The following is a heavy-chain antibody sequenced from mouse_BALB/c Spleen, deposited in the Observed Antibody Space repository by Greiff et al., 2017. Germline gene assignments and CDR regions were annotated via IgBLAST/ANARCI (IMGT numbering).Heavy chain of an antibody. Sequence: EVQGVESGGDLVKPGGSLKLSCAASGFTFSSYGMSWVRQTPDKRLEWVATISSGGSYTYYPDSVKGRFTISRDNAKNTLYLQMSSLKSEDTAMYYCARHDDGRYFDVWGAGTTVTVSS. D-gene: IGHD2-3*01. V-gene: IGHV5-6*01. CDR3: ARHDDGRYFDV. CDR2: ISSGGSYT. CDR1: GFTFSSYG. J-gene: IGHJ1*01.